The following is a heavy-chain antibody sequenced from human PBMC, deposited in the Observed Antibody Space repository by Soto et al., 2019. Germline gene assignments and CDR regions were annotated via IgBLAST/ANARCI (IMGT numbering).Heavy chain of an antibody. Sequence: GGSLRLSCAASRFTFSTYEMHWVRQAPGKGLEWVSYISSSGSTVYYADSVKGRFTISRDNTRNSLYLQMNSLRDEDTALYYCVRYCGTTLCSGVATRTFDYWGQGTLVTVSS. J-gene: IGHJ4*02. CDR2: ISSSGSTV. D-gene: IGHD5-12*01. V-gene: IGHV3-48*03. CDR1: RFTFSTYE. CDR3: VRYCGTTLCSGVATRTFDY.